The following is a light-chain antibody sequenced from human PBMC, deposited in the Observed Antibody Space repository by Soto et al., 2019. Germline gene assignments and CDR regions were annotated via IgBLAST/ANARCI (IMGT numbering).Light chain of an antibody. CDR3: LQDYIYPYT. Sequence: AIQMTQSPSSLSVSVGDRITITCRASQDIRNDLGWYQQKPGKAPKLLIYGTSNLQSVVPSRFSGSGSGTDFTLTISSLQPEDVATYYCLQDYIYPYTFGQGTKLEIK. V-gene: IGKV1-6*01. J-gene: IGKJ2*01. CDR2: GTS. CDR1: QDIRND.